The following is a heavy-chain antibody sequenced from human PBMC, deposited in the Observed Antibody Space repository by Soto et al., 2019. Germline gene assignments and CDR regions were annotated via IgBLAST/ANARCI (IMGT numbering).Heavy chain of an antibody. CDR1: GYTFTSYG. D-gene: IGHD4-17*01. Sequence: QVQLVQSGAEVKKPGASVKVSCKASGYTFTSYGISWVRQAPGQGLEWMGWISAYNGNTNYAQKLQGRVTMTTDTPTSTAYMQLRSLRADDTAVYHCATQLRGDDAFDIWRQGRMVTVSS. CDR2: ISAYNGNT. J-gene: IGHJ3*02. CDR3: ATQLRGDDAFDI. V-gene: IGHV1-18*01.